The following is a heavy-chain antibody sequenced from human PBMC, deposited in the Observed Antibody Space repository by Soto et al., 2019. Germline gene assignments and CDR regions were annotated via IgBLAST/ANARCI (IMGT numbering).Heavy chain of an antibody. Sequence: GGSLRLSCAASGFTFSSDAMHWVRQAPGKGLEGVAVISYDGSNKYYADSVKGRFTISRDNSKNTLYLQMNSLRAEDTAVYYCARDGRDGYNSPFDYWGQGTLVTVSS. V-gene: IGHV3-30-3*01. CDR2: ISYDGSNK. CDR3: ARDGRDGYNSPFDY. D-gene: IGHD1-1*01. J-gene: IGHJ4*02. CDR1: GFTFSSDA.